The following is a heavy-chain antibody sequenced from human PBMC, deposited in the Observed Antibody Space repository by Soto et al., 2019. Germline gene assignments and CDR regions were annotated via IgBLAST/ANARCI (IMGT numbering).Heavy chain of an antibody. CDR3: ARARSLGYDILTGYYPLAFDY. J-gene: IGHJ4*02. V-gene: IGHV4-59*01. D-gene: IGHD3-9*01. Sequence: SETLSLTCTVSGGSISSYYWSWIRQPPGKGLEWIGYIYYSGSTNYNPSLKSRVTISVDTSKNQFSLKLSSVTAADTAVYYCARARSLGYDILTGYYPLAFDYWGQGNLVTGSS. CDR1: GGSISSYY. CDR2: IYYSGST.